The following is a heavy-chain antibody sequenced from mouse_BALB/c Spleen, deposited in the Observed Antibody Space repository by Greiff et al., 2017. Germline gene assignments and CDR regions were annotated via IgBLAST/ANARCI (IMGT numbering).Heavy chain of an antibody. CDR2: ISSGGST. CDR1: GFTFSSYA. V-gene: IGHV5-6-5*01. J-gene: IGHJ4*01. D-gene: IGHD1-1*01. CDR3: ARGRTTVGYAMDY. Sequence: EVNVVESGGGLVKPGGSLKLSCAASGFTFSSYAMSWVRQTPEKRLEWVASISSGGSTYYPDSVKGRFTISRDNARNILYLQMSSLRSEDTAMYYCARGRTTVGYAMDYWGQGTSVTVSS.